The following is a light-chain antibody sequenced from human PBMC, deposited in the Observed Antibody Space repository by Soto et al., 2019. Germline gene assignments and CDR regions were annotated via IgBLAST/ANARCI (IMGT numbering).Light chain of an antibody. J-gene: IGKJ1*01. Sequence: EIVLTQSPGTLSLSPGDGATLSCRASQSVSSGYLAWYQQKPGQAPRLLIYGASRRATGIPDRFSGSGSGTDFTLTISRLEPEDFAVYYCQQYGSSRWTFGQGTKVDIK. CDR3: QQYGSSRWT. CDR1: QSVSSGY. CDR2: GAS. V-gene: IGKV3-20*01.